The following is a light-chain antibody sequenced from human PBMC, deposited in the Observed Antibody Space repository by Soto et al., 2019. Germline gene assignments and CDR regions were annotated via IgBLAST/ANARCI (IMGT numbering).Light chain of an antibody. J-gene: IGKJ4*01. CDR2: DAS. CDR1: QSVSSY. CDR3: QQRSNWPLT. Sequence: EIVLTRSPATLSLYRGEGASLSCRASQSVSSYLAWYQQKPGQAPRLLIYDASNRATGIPARFSGSGSGTDFTLTISSLEPEDFAVYYCQQRSNWPLTLGGGTKVDIK. V-gene: IGKV3-11*01.